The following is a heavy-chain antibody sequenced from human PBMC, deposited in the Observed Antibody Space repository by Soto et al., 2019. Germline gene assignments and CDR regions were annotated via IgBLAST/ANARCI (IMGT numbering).Heavy chain of an antibody. D-gene: IGHD2-15*01. CDR1: GILISSGKY. Sequence: SKTLSLTFAVPGILISSGKYWGWIRKPPGKGLEWSGSIFHGGNTYYNPSLKSRVTISVDMSKNQFSMKLNSVTAADTAVYYCARARWYDAFDVWGQGTVVTVSS. CDR2: IFHGGNT. V-gene: IGHV4-38-2*01. J-gene: IGHJ3*01. CDR3: ARARWYDAFDV.